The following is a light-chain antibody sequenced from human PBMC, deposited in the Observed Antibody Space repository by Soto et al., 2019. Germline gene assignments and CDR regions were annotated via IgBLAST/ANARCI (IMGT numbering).Light chain of an antibody. V-gene: IGLV1-44*01. CDR3: VAWDDSRNGPV. CDR2: TTN. CDR1: SSNVGVNS. J-gene: IGLJ2*01. Sequence: QSVLTQPPSASGTPGQRVAIACSGSSSNVGVNSVSWYQQFPGAAPKVLIYTTNQRPSGVPDRFSGSKSGTSASLAISGLQPEDEADYYCVAWDDSRNGPVFGGGTKLTVL.